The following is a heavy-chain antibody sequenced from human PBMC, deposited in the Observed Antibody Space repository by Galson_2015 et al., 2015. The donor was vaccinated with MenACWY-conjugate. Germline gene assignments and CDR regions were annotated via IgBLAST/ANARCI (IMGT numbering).Heavy chain of an antibody. V-gene: IGHV3-15*07. D-gene: IGHD6-13*01. CDR3: TTGYSSSWYWFDP. CDR1: GFTFSNAW. CDR2: IKSKTDGGTT. J-gene: IGHJ5*02. Sequence: SLRLSCAASGFTFSNAWMNWVRQAPGKGLEWVGRIKSKTDGGTTDYAAPVKGRFTISRDDSKNTLYLQMNSLKTEDTAVYYCTTGYSSSWYWFDPRGQGTLVTVSS.